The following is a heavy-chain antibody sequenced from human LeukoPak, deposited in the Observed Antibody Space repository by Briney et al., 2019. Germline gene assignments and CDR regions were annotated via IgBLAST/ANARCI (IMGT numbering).Heavy chain of an antibody. D-gene: IGHD6-19*01. Sequence: SLRLSCAASGFTFSSYGMSWVRQAPGKGLEWVSGISWNGGSTGYADSVKGRFTISRDNAKNSLYLQMNSLRAEDTALYYCAKGLRSNRAVAGTDYWGQGTLVTVSS. CDR2: ISWNGGST. V-gene: IGHV3-9*01. CDR3: AKGLRSNRAVAGTDY. J-gene: IGHJ4*02. CDR1: GFTFSSYG.